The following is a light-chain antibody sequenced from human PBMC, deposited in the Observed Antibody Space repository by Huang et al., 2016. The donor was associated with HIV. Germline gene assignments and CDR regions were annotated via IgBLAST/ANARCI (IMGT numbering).Light chain of an antibody. CDR3: LQDYNYPCT. CDR1: QGIRNE. V-gene: IGKV1-6*01. CDR2: SAS. Sequence: AIQMTQSPSSLSTSVGDRVTITCRASQGIRNELGWYQQKPGEAPKLLIHSASSLQSGVPSRFSGSGSDTNFTLTINSLQPEDIATYYCLQDYNYPCTFGQGTKVEIK. J-gene: IGKJ1*01.